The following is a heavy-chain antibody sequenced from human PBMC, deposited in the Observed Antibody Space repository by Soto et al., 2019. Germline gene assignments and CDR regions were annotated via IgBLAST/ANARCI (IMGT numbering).Heavy chain of an antibody. CDR1: GFTFSNYA. Sequence: EVQLLESGGGLVQPGGSLRLSCAASGFTFSNYAMNSVRQAPGKGLEWVSTISSSSGSTYYADSVKGRFTISRDNSKNFLYLQMNSLRGDDTAVYYCAKVGSERYSGQHSDYWGQGTLVTISS. V-gene: IGHV3-23*01. J-gene: IGHJ4*02. CDR3: AKVGSERYSGQHSDY. D-gene: IGHD5-12*01. CDR2: ISSSSGST.